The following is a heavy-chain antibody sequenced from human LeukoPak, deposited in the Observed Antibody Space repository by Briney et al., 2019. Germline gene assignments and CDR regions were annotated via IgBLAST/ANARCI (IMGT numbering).Heavy chain of an antibody. Sequence: GGSLRLSWAASGFTFSSYWMSWVRQAPGKGLEWVANIKQDGSEKYYVDSVKGRFTISRDNAKNSLYLQMNSLRAEDTAVYYCARAYDFWSGYYTDWGQGTLVTVSS. J-gene: IGHJ4*02. CDR2: IKQDGSEK. CDR1: GFTFSSYW. CDR3: ARAYDFWSGYYTD. V-gene: IGHV3-7*01. D-gene: IGHD3-3*01.